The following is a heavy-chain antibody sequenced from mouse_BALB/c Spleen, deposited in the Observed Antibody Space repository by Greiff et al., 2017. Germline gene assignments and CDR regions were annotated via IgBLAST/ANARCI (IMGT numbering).Heavy chain of an antibody. V-gene: IGHV2-9*02. D-gene: IGHD2-4*01. Sequence: VKLVESGPGLVAPSQSLSITCTVSGFSLTSYGVHWVRQPPGKGLEWLGVIWAGGSTNYNSALMSRLSISKDNSKSQVFLKMNSLQTDDTAMYYCARAGDDYDVCFDYWGQGTTLTVSS. CDR3: ARAGDDYDVCFDY. J-gene: IGHJ2*01. CDR1: GFSLTSYG. CDR2: IWAGGST.